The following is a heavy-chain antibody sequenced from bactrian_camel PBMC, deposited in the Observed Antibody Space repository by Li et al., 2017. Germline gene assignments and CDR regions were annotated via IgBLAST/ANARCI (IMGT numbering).Heavy chain of an antibody. Sequence: DVQLVESGGGLVQPGGSLRLSCAASGFTFSSGYMSWVRQAPGKGLEWVSTINSGGISTHYSDSVKGRFTISRDNAKNTRYLQMNSLKTEDTAVYYCARQLWGDCGRGTQVTVS. D-gene: IGHD5*01. CDR1: GFTFSSGY. J-gene: IGHJ4*01. CDR2: INSGGIST. V-gene: IGHV3S40*01.